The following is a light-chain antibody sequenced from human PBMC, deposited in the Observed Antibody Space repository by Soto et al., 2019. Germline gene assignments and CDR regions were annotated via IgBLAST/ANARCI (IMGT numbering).Light chain of an antibody. CDR3: QQYSGSPPLT. Sequence: EIVLTQSPGTVSLSPGERATLSCRASQSASSSYLAWYQQKPGQAPRLLIYGASSRATGIPDRFSGSGSGTDFTLTISRLEPEDFAVYYCQQYSGSPPLTFGGGTKVDIK. CDR1: QSASSSY. V-gene: IGKV3-20*01. J-gene: IGKJ4*01. CDR2: GAS.